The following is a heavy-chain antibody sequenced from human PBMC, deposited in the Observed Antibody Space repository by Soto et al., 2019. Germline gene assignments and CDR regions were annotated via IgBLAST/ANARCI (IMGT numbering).Heavy chain of an antibody. Sequence: QVQLQESGPGLVKPSETLSLTCAVSGASIRSYHWSFLRQPAGKGLEWIGRIQHTGNTNYNPSLKSRVTMSADTSKNQISLKMTSVTAADTAVYFCAKDVSSRRWFDPWGRGVRVIVSS. CDR1: GASIRSYH. CDR3: AKDVSSRRWFDP. J-gene: IGHJ5*02. CDR2: IQHTGNT. V-gene: IGHV4-4*07. D-gene: IGHD3-16*01.